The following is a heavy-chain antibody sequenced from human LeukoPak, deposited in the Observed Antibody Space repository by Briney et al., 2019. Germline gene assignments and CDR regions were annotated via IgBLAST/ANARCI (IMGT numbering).Heavy chain of an antibody. V-gene: IGHV3-30-3*01. CDR2: ISYDGSNK. D-gene: IGHD3-9*01. J-gene: IGHJ4*02. Sequence: GRSLRLSCAASGFTFSSYAMHWVRQAPGKGLEWVAVISYDGSNKYYADSVKGRFTISRDNSKNTLYLQMNSLRAEDTAVYYCARALNVLRYFDWLLPDSYWGQGTLVTVSS. CDR3: ARALNVLRYFDWLLPDSY. CDR1: GFTFSSYA.